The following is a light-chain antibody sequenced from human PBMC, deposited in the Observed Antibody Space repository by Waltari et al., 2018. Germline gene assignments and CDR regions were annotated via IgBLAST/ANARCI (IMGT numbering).Light chain of an antibody. CDR2: DAP. Sequence: EIVLTQSPATLSLSPGERATLSCRASQSVSSYLAWYQQKPGQAPRLLIYDAPNRATGIPARFSGSGSGTDFTLIISSLEPEDSAIYYCQQRSKRPSFGQGTKVEIK. V-gene: IGKV3-11*01. CDR3: QQRSKRPS. CDR1: QSVSSY. J-gene: IGKJ1*01.